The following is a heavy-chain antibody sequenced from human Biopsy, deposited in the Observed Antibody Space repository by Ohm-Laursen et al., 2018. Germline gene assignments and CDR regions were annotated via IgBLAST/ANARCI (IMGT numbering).Heavy chain of an antibody. CDR2: IRQDGSER. D-gene: IGHD3-22*01. Sequence: SLRLSCAASGFTFSNYWMSWVRQAPGKGLEWVANIRQDGSERYYVDSVKGRFTISRDNTKNSLYLEMNSLRAEDTAVYYCARDSSGHYDSSGSDYWGQGTLVTVSS. CDR1: GFTFSNYW. CDR3: ARDSSGHYDSSGSDY. J-gene: IGHJ4*02. V-gene: IGHV3-7*01.